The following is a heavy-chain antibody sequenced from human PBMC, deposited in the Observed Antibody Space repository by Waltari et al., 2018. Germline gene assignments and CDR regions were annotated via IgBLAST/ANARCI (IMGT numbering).Heavy chain of an antibody. J-gene: IGHJ4*02. Sequence: QVQLQESGPGLVKPSEPLSLNCNVSCGSIRSFYWIWIRLPPGTGLEWIGYIYYSGTTSYNPSRKSRVTISRDMSRNQFSLKLSSVTAADTAIYYCARSVYDYRASFDYWGQGNMVTVSS. V-gene: IGHV4-59*12. D-gene: IGHD5-12*01. CDR2: IYYSGTT. CDR1: CGSIRSFY. CDR3: ARSVYDYRASFDY.